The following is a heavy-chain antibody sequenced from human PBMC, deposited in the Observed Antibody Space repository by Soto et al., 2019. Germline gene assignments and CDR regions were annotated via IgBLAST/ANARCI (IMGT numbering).Heavy chain of an antibody. CDR1: GYTFTNHG. CDR3: ARDRVAGIWGDAFDI. D-gene: IGHD3-16*01. V-gene: IGHV1-18*04. J-gene: IGHJ3*02. CDR2: INPYNANV. Sequence: QVQLVQPGAEVKKPGASVKVSCKTSGYTFTNHGINWVRQAPGQGLEWMGWINPYNANVNYAQKLQGRVTMTTDTSTSTAYKDLRSLTSDDTAVYYCARDRVAGIWGDAFDIWGQGTMVTVSS.